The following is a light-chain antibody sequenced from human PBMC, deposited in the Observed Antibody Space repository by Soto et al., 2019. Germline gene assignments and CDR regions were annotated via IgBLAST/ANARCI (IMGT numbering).Light chain of an antibody. Sequence: SVLTQPASVSGSPGQSITISCTGTSSDVGGYNYVSWYQQHPGKAPKLMIYEVRNRPSGVSNRFSGSKSGNTASLTISGLQAEDEADYYCSSYTSSSTLVFGTGTKVTVL. CDR2: EVR. CDR1: SSDVGGYNY. J-gene: IGLJ1*01. V-gene: IGLV2-14*01. CDR3: SSYTSSSTLV.